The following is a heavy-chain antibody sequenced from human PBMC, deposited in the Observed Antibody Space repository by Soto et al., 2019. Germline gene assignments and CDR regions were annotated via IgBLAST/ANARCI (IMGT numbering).Heavy chain of an antibody. J-gene: IGHJ6*02. D-gene: IGHD2-21*02. Sequence: ITLKESGPTLVKPTQTLTLTCTFPGFSFSSIGEGVGWIRQPPGKALEWLALIYWDDDKRYSPSLKSRLTISKDTSKNQVVLTMTNMDPVDTATYYCVQSRCGGDCLQSYSSHSYYGLDVWGQGTTVTVSS. V-gene: IGHV2-5*02. CDR3: VQSRCGGDCLQSYSSHSYYGLDV. CDR1: GFSFSSIGEG. CDR2: IYWDDDK.